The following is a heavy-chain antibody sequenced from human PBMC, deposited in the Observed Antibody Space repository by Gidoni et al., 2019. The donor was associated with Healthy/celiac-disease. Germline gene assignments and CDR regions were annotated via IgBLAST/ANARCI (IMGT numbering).Heavy chain of an antibody. V-gene: IGHV3-53*01. CDR3: ARERTYSSGWHNTYYFDY. CDR1: GFTVSSNY. CDR2: IYSGGST. D-gene: IGHD6-19*01. Sequence: EVQLVESGGGLIQPGGSLRLSCAASGFTVSSNYMSWVRQAPGKGLEWVSVIYSGGSTYYADYVKGRFTIYRDNSKNTMYLQMNSLRAEDTAVYYCARERTYSSGWHNTYYFDYWGQGTLVTVSS. J-gene: IGHJ4*02.